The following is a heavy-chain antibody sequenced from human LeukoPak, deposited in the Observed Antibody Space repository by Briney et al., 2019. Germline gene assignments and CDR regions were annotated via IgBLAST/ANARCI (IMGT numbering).Heavy chain of an antibody. CDR3: ARTASRGYYYYYMDG. J-gene: IGHJ6*03. V-gene: IGHV1-69*05. CDR1: GGTFSSYA. Sequence: SVKVSCKASGGTFSSYAIIWVRQAPGQGLEWMGGIIPIFGTANYAQKFQGRVTITTDESTSTAYMELSSLRSEDPAVYYCARTASRGYYYYYMDGWGKGTTVTVSS. D-gene: IGHD3-10*01. CDR2: IIPIFGTA.